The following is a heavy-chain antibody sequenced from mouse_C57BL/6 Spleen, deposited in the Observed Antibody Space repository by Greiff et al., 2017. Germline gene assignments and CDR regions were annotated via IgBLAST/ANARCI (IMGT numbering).Heavy chain of an antibody. CDR2: IWRGGST. J-gene: IGHJ2*01. CDR3: AKTPYGYDEGFDY. CDR1: GFSLTSYG. V-gene: IGHV2-5*01. D-gene: IGHD2-2*01. Sequence: VMLVESGPGLVQPSQSLSITCTVSGFSLTSYGVHWVRQSPGKGLEWLGVIWRGGSTDYNAAFMSRLSITKDNSKSQVFFKMNSLQADDTAIYYCAKTPYGYDEGFDYWGQGTTLTVSS.